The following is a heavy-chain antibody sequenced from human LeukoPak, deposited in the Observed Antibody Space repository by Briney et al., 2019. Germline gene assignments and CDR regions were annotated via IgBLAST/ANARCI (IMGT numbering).Heavy chain of an antibody. Sequence: ASVKVSCKASGYTFTSYGISWVRQAPGQGLEWMGWISAYNGNTNYAQKLQARVTMTTDTSTSTAYMELRSLRSDDTAVYYCARCYDILTGYYAADENANWFDPWGQGTLVTVSS. CDR3: ARCYDILTGYYAADENANWFDP. CDR1: GYTFTSYG. V-gene: IGHV1-18*04. CDR2: ISAYNGNT. J-gene: IGHJ5*02. D-gene: IGHD3-9*01.